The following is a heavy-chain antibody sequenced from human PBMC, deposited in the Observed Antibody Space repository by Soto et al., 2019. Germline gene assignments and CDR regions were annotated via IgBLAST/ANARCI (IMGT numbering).Heavy chain of an antibody. CDR2: INAGNGNT. D-gene: IGHD5-18*01. J-gene: IGHJ4*02. V-gene: IGHV1-3*01. Sequence: ASVKVSCKASGYTFTSYAMHWVRQAPGQRLEWMGWINAGNGNTKYSQKFQGRVTITRDTSASTAYMELSSLRSEDTAVYYCTREGGQLWLPYYFDYWGQGTLVTVSS. CDR1: GYTFTSYA. CDR3: TREGGQLWLPYYFDY.